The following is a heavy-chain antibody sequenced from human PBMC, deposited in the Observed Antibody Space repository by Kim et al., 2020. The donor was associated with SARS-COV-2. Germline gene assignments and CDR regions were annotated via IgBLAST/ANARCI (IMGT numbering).Heavy chain of an antibody. Sequence: SVKVSCKASGCTFSSYAISWVRQAPGQGLEWMGGIIPICGTANYAQKFQGRVTITADASTSTAYMELSSLRSEDTAVYYCARGRRGFGGDCYGMDVWGQGTTVTVSS. CDR2: IIPICGTA. V-gene: IGHV1-69*13. D-gene: IGHD2-21*01. CDR1: GCTFSSYA. J-gene: IGHJ6*02. CDR3: ARGRRGFGGDCYGMDV.